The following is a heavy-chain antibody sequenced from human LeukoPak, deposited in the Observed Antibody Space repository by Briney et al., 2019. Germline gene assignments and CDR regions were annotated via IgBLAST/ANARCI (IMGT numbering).Heavy chain of an antibody. CDR3: ARDKGTQHSSGWH. CDR2: VIPVMDMA. CDR1: GGTFSTYP. J-gene: IGHJ4*02. D-gene: IGHD6-19*01. V-gene: IGHV1-69*04. Sequence: GASVKVSCKASGGTFSTYPISWVRQAPGQGLEWMGRVIPVMDMADYAQKFQGRVTLTADKSTSTAYMELSSLTSEDTAVYYCARDKGTQHSSGWHWGQGTLVTVSS.